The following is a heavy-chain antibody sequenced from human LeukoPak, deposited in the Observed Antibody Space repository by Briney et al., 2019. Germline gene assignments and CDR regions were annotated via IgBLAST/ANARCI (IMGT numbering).Heavy chain of an antibody. J-gene: IGHJ3*02. Sequence: NPSETLSLTCTVSGGSISSSSYYWGWLRQPPGKGLEWIGSIYYSGSTYYNPSLKSRVTISVDTSKNQFSLKLSSVTAADTAVYYCAKSYFDSRVYDGFDIWGQGTMVSVSS. CDR1: GGSISSSSYY. CDR3: AKSYFDSRVYDGFDI. CDR2: IYYSGST. V-gene: IGHV4-39*01. D-gene: IGHD3-22*01.